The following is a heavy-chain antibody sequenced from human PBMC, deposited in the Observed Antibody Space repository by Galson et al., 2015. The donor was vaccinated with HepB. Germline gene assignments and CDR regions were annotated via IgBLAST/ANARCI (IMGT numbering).Heavy chain of an antibody. D-gene: IGHD6-19*01. V-gene: IGHV3-23*01. CDR2: IPPSGANT. J-gene: IGHJ4*02. CDR3: AKVFPERTDGWYRQALYYFDS. CDR1: GFTFSYYA. Sequence: SLRLSCAASGFTFSYYAMNWVRQAPGKGLEWVSAIPPSGANTYTEDYIQGRFTISRDNSQNTLFLQMNSLRADDTAIYFCAKVFPERTDGWYRQALYYFDSWGQGTRVTVSS.